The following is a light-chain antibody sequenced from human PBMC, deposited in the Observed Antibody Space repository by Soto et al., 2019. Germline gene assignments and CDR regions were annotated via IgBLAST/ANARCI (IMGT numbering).Light chain of an antibody. J-gene: IGKJ1*01. CDR2: VAS. CDR3: QESYSTS. V-gene: IGKV1-39*01. Sequence: DIQMTQSPSSLSASVGDSLTITCRASQYISTYLNWYQKKPGKAPKLLIYVASNLQSGVPSRFSGSGSGTDFTLTISSLQPEDIATYYRQESYSTSCGQGTKVDIK. CDR1: QYISTY.